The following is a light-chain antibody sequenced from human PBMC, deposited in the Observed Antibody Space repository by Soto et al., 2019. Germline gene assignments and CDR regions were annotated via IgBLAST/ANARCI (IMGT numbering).Light chain of an antibody. Sequence: IVLTQSPGTLSLSPGERATLSCRASQTISGNYVAWYQQKTGQAPRLLIYGVFNRATGIPDRFSGSGSGTDFTLTITRLEPEDFAVYYCQQCDYLITFGQGTRLEIK. CDR3: QQCDYLIT. J-gene: IGKJ5*01. V-gene: IGKV3-20*01. CDR2: GVF. CDR1: QTISGNY.